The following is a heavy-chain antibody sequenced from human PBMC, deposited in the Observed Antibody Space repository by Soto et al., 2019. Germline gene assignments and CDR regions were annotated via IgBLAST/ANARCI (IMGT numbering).Heavy chain of an antibody. CDR2: SRDKAHSYTT. J-gene: IGHJ4*02. CDR1: GFTFTDHY. V-gene: IGHV3-72*01. Sequence: EVHLVESGGGLVQPGGSLILSCAVSGFTFTDHYMDWVRQAPGKGLEWVARSRDKAHSYTTEYAASVKGRFTISRDDSKKSLYLQIDSLKTDDTAMYYCARGYCTGGSCALGDYWGQGTLVTVSS. CDR3: ARGYCTGGSCALGDY. D-gene: IGHD2-15*01.